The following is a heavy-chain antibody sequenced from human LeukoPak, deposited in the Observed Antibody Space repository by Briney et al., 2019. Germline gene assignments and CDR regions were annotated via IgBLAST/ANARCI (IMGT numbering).Heavy chain of an antibody. CDR2: IYYSGST. V-gene: IGHV4-59*01. CDR1: GGSISSYY. D-gene: IGHD2-2*01. Sequence: SETLSLTCTVSGGSISSYYWSWIRQPPGKGLEWIGYIYYSGSTNYNPSLKRRVTISVDTSKNQFSLKLSSVTAADTAVYYCARVLKPYCSSPSCYGGYFDYWGQGTLVTVSS. CDR3: ARVLKPYCSSPSCYGGYFDY. J-gene: IGHJ4*02.